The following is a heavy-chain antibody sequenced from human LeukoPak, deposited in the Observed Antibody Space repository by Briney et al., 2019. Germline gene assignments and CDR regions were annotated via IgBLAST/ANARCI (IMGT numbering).Heavy chain of an antibody. J-gene: IGHJ4*02. D-gene: IGHD4-17*01. Sequence: TSVKVSCEASGFTFTSSAVQWVRQARGQRLEWIGWIVVGSGNTNYAQKFQERVTITRDMSASTAYMELSSLRSEDTAVYYCAGTTTVTTFDYWGQGTLVTVSS. CDR1: GFTFTSSA. V-gene: IGHV1-58*01. CDR2: IVVGSGNT. CDR3: AGTTTVTTFDY.